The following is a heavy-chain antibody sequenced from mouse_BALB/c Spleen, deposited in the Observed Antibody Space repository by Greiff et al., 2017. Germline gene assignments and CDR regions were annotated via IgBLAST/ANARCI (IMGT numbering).Heavy chain of an antibody. J-gene: IGHJ4*01. Sequence: EVQLVESGGGLVKPGGSLKLSCAASGFTFSDYYMYWVRQTPEKRLEWVATISDGGSYTYYPDSVKGRFTISRDNAKNNLYLQMSSLKSEDTAMYYCASGGEAMDYWGQGTSVTVSS. CDR2: ISDGGSYT. CDR1: GFTFSDYY. V-gene: IGHV5-4*02. CDR3: ASGGEAMDY.